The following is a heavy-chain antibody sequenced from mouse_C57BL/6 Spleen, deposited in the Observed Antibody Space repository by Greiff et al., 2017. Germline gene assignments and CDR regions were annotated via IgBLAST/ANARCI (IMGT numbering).Heavy chain of an antibody. Sequence: QVQLQQPGAELVKPGASVKLSCKASGYTFTSYWMHWVKQRPGQGLEWIGIIHPNSGSTNYNEKFNSKATLTVDKSSNTAYMQLSSLPSEASEVYYWARACYYDYGGVLAYWGQGTLVTVSA. CDR1: GYTFTSYW. D-gene: IGHD2-4*01. J-gene: IGHJ3*01. V-gene: IGHV1-64*01. CDR2: IHPNSGST. CDR3: ARACYYDYGGVLAY.